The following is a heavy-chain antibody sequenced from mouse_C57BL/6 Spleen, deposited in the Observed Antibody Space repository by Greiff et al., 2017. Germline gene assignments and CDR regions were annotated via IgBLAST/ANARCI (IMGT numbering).Heavy chain of an antibody. V-gene: IGHV1-81*01. J-gene: IGHJ4*01. CDR1: GYTFTSYG. CDR2: IYPRSGNT. D-gene: IGHD1-1*01. CDR3: ARREVVEKDYAMDY. Sequence: VQLKESGAELARPGASVKLSCKASGYTFTSYGISWVKQRTGQGLEWIGEIYPRSGNTYYNEKFKGKATLTADKSSSTAYMELRSLTSEDSAVYFCARREVVEKDYAMDYWGQGTSVTVSS.